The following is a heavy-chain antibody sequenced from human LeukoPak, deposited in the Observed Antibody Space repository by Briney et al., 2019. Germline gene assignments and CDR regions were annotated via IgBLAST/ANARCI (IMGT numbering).Heavy chain of an antibody. CDR3: ARRRIAVAGTFDY. D-gene: IGHD6-19*01. CDR1: GGSISSSSYY. V-gene: IGHV4-39*01. J-gene: IGHJ4*02. CDR2: IYYSGST. Sequence: SETPSLTCTVSGGSISSSSYYWGWIRQPPGKGLEWIGSIYYSGSTYYNPSLKSRVTISVDTSKNQFSLKLSSVTAADTAVYYCARRRIAVAGTFDYWGQGTLVTVSS.